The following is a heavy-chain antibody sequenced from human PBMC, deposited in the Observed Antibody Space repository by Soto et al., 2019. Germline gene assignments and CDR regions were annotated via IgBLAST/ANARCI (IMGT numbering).Heavy chain of an antibody. J-gene: IGHJ4*02. CDR1: GFSFSSYA. Sequence: EVQLLESGGDLVQPGWSLRLSCTASGFSFSSYAMTWVRQAPGKGLEWVSTMGGIGCSSCYADSVKGRFTISSNNSANTQYLQMNSLRVEDTAVYYCGTDIAARRVGWPFDSWGQGTLVTVSS. CDR2: MGGIGCSS. V-gene: IGHV3-23*01. D-gene: IGHD6-6*01. CDR3: GTDIAARRVGWPFDS.